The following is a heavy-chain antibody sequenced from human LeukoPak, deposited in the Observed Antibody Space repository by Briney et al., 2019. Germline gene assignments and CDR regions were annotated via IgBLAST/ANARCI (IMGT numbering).Heavy chain of an antibody. Sequence: GGSLRLSCAASGFNVISNYMTWVRQAPGQGLEWVSVIYGINNTYYADSVKGRLTISRDTSKNTLDLQMNSLRAEDTAIYYCARVRGSGSYSNYYYMDVWGKGTTVTVSS. J-gene: IGHJ6*03. CDR3: ARVRGSGSYSNYYYMDV. CDR2: IYGINNT. V-gene: IGHV3-53*01. D-gene: IGHD3-10*01. CDR1: GFNVISNY.